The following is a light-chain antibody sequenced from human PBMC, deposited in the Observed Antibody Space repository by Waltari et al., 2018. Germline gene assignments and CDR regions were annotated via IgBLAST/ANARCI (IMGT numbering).Light chain of an antibody. Sequence: QSLLTQPPSVPGAPGQRVTISCTGSSSNIGASSYVHWYQQLPGTAPKLLIFGDSIRPSGVPDRFSASKSASSASLAIAGLQAEDEADYYCQSYDRGLSAWVFGGGTKLIV. CDR3: QSYDRGLSAWV. V-gene: IGLV1-40*01. CDR2: GDS. J-gene: IGLJ3*02. CDR1: SSNIGASSY.